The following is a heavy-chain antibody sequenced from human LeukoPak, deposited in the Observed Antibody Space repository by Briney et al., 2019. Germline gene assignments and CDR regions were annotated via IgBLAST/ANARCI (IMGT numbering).Heavy chain of an antibody. CDR1: GYSFTSYW. CDR3: ARPGYCSSTSCYASF. Sequence: GESLKISCKGSGYSFTSYWIGWVRQMPGKGLEWMGIIYPGDSDTRYSPSFQGQVTISADKSISTAYLQWSSLKASDTAMCYCARPGYCSSTSCYASFWGQGTLVTVSS. CDR2: IYPGDSDT. J-gene: IGHJ4*02. V-gene: IGHV5-51*01. D-gene: IGHD2-2*01.